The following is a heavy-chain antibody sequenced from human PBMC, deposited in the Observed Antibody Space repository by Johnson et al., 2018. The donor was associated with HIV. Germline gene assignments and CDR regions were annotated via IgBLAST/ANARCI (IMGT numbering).Heavy chain of an antibody. CDR1: GFTFDDYG. Sequence: VQLVESGGGLIQPGGSLRLSCAASGFTFDDYGMSWVRQAPGKGLEWVSGINWNGGSTGYADSVKGRFTISRDNAKNSLYLQMNSLRAEDTALYYCAKDPSRELLGAFDIWGQGTMVTVSS. D-gene: IGHD1-26*01. CDR3: AKDPSRELLGAFDI. J-gene: IGHJ3*02. V-gene: IGHV3-20*04. CDR2: INWNGGST.